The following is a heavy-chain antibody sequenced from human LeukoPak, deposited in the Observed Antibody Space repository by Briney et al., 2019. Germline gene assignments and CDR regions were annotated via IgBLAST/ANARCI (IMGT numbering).Heavy chain of an antibody. V-gene: IGHV3-7*01. J-gene: IGHJ4*02. Sequence: GGSLRLSCAASGFPFSGYWMDWVRQAPGKGMEWVANINQDRSTQYYAASVKGRFTISRDNAKSSLYLQMNILRAEDTAVYYCSRSLDYLGQGALVTVSS. CDR2: INQDRSTQ. CDR3: SRSLDY. CDR1: GFPFSGYW.